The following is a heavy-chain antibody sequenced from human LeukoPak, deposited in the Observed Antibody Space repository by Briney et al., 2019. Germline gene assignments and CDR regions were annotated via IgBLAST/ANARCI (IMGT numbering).Heavy chain of an antibody. D-gene: IGHD2-2*01. V-gene: IGHV4-34*01. J-gene: IGHJ4*02. CDR1: GGSFSGYY. CDR3: AREFSTSCSPADY. CDR2: INHSGST. Sequence: SETLSPTCAVYGGSFSGYYWSWIRQPPGKWLEWIGEINHSGSTNYNPSLKSRVTISVDTSKNQFSLKLSSVTAADTAVYYCAREFSTSCSPADYWGQGTLVTVSS.